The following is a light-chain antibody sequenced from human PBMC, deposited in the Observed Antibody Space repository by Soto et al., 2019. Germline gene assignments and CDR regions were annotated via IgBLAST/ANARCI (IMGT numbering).Light chain of an antibody. Sequence: QSVLTQPPSVSAAPGQKVTISCSGSSSNIGNNYVSWYQQFPGTAPKLLIYDNNKRPSGIPDRFSGSKSGTSATLGITGLQTGDEADYYCGTWDSNLNAGVFGGGPKLTVL. J-gene: IGLJ3*02. CDR1: SSNIGNNY. V-gene: IGLV1-51*01. CDR2: DNN. CDR3: GTWDSNLNAGV.